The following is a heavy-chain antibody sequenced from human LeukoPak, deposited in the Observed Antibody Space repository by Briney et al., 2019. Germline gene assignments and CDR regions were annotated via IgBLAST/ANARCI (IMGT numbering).Heavy chain of an antibody. CDR3: ARADYGDSQTFDY. Sequence: SETLSLTCTVSGGSISSYYWSWIRQPPGKGLEWVGYIYYSGGTNYNPSLKSRVTISVDTSKNQFSLKLSSVTAADTAVYYCARADYGDSQTFDYWGQGTLVTVSS. V-gene: IGHV4-59*01. CDR2: IYYSGGT. CDR1: GGSISSYY. J-gene: IGHJ4*02. D-gene: IGHD4-17*01.